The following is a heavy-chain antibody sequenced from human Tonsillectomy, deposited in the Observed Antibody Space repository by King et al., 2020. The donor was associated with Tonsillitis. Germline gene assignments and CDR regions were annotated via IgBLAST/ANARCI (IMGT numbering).Heavy chain of an antibody. J-gene: IGHJ4*02. V-gene: IGHV3-30*02. CDR3: VKGGYSYAFDA. CDR1: GFTFSDFG. D-gene: IGHD5-18*01. CDR2: IRHDSSDT. Sequence: VQLVESGGGVVQPGGSLRLSCAASGFTFSDFGMHWVRQAPGKGLEWVAFIRHDSSDTSYAHAVKGRFTISRDNSKNTVYLQMNSLSAEDTAGYYCVKGGYSYAFDAWGQGTLVTVSS.